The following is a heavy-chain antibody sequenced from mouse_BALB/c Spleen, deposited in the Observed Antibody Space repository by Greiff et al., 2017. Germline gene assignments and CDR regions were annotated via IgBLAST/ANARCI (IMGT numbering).Heavy chain of an antibody. CDR2: INPSTGYT. J-gene: IGHJ2*01. CDR1: GYTFTSYW. Sequence: VKLMESGAELAKPGASVKMSCKASGYTFTSYWMHWVKQRPGQGLEWIGYINPSTGYTEYNQKFKDKATLTADKSSSTAYMQLSSLTSEDSAVYYCARGFTGDFDYWGQGTTLTVSS. CDR3: ARGFTGDFDY. V-gene: IGHV1-7*01.